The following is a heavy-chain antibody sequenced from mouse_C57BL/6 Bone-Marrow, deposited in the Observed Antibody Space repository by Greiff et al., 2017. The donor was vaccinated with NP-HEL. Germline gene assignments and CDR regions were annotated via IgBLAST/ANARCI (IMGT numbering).Heavy chain of an antibody. J-gene: IGHJ3*01. CDR2: ISYDGSN. CDR3: ARGKNGSSWFAY. CDR1: GYSITSGYY. Sequence: EVKLVESGPGLVKPSQSLSLTCSVTGYSITSGYYWNWIRQFPGNKLEWMGYISYDGSNNYNPSLKNRISITRDTSKNQFFLKLNSVTTEDTATYYCARGKNGSSWFAYWGQGTLVTVSA. V-gene: IGHV3-6*01. D-gene: IGHD2-2*01.